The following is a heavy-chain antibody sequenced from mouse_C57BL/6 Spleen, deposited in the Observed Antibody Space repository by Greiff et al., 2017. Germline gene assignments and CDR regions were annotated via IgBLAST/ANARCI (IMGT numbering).Heavy chain of an antibody. CDR2: IDPSDSET. D-gene: IGHD1-1*01. CDR1: GYTFTSYW. CDR3: ARVGEYYGSRCYAMDY. Sequence: QVQLQQSGAELVRPGSSVKLSCKASGYTFTSYWMHWVKQRPIQGLEWIGNIDPSDSETHYNQKFKDKATLTVDKSSSTAYMQLSRLTSEDSAVYYCARVGEYYGSRCYAMDYWGQGTSVTVSS. V-gene: IGHV1-52*01. J-gene: IGHJ4*01.